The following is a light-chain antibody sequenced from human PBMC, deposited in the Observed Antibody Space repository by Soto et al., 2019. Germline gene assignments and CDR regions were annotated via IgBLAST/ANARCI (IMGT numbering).Light chain of an antibody. CDR1: QSVGTN. V-gene: IGKV3-15*01. J-gene: IGKJ1*01. CDR3: QQYNNWPRT. Sequence: EIVMTQSPAILSVSPGERATLSCRASQSVGTNLAWYQQKPGQAPRLLIFGASTRATGIPARFSGRGSGTEFTLTVSSLQSEDFAVYYCQQYNNWPRTFGQGTKVEIK. CDR2: GAS.